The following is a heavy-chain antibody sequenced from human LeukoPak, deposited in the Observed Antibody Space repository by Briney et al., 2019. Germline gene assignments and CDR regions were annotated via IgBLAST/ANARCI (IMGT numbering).Heavy chain of an antibody. V-gene: IGHV4-4*07. CDR1: GGSISSYY. CDR2: IYTSGST. CDR3: ARDHRTSAWQQLTFNWFDP. J-gene: IGHJ5*02. Sequence: SETLFLTCTVSGGSISSYYWSWIRQPAGKGLEWIGRIYTSGSTNYNPSLKSRVTMSVDTSKNQFSLKLSSVTAADTAVYYCARDHRTSAWQQLTFNWFDPWGQGTLVTVSS. D-gene: IGHD6-13*01.